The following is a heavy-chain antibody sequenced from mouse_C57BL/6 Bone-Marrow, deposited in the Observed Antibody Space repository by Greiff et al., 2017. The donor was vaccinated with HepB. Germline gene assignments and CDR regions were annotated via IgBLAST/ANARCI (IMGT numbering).Heavy chain of an antibody. CDR2: INPSSGYT. CDR1: GYTFTSYW. J-gene: IGHJ2*01. CDR3: ARETTVVDY. D-gene: IGHD1-1*01. V-gene: IGHV1-7*01. Sequence: QVQLKQSGAELAKPGASVKLSCKASGYTFTSYWMHWVKQRPGQGLEWIGYINPSSGYTKYNQKFKDKATLTADKSSSTAYMQLISLTYEDSAVYDCARETTVVDYWGQGTTLTVSS.